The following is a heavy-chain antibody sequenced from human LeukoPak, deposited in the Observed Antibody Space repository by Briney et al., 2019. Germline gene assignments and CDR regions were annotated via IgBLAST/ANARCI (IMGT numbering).Heavy chain of an antibody. CDR3: AREASYYYDSSGYLDY. CDR2: IYYSGST. Sequence: PSETLSLTCTVSGGSISSYYWSWIRQPPGKGLEWIGYIYYSGSTNYNPSLKSRVTISVDTSKNQFSLKLSSVTAADTAVYYCAREASYYYDSSGYLDYWGQGTLVTVSS. CDR1: GGSISSYY. J-gene: IGHJ4*02. D-gene: IGHD3-22*01. V-gene: IGHV4-59*01.